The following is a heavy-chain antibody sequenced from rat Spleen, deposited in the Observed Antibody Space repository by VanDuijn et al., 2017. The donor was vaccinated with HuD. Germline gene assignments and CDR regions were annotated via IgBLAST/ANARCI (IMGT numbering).Heavy chain of an antibody. Sequence: EVQLVESGGGLVQPGRSLKLSCAASGFTFSDYYMDWVRQAPTKGLEWVASISLDGSTTYYRDSVKGRFTISRDNAKSTLYLQMDSLRSEDTATYYCTTVVGDSYWYFDFWGPGTMVTVSS. D-gene: IGHD4-2*01. V-gene: IGHV5-20*01. J-gene: IGHJ1*01. CDR2: ISLDGSTT. CDR3: TTVVGDSYWYFDF. CDR1: GFTFSDYY.